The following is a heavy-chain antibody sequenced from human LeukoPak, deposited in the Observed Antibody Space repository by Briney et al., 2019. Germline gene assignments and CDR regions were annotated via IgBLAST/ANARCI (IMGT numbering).Heavy chain of an antibody. CDR1: GFTFSSYA. CDR3: AKDLVIVVVARSLGAFDI. J-gene: IGHJ3*02. Sequence: GGSLGLSCAASGFTFSSYAMSWVRQAPGKGLEWVSAISGSGGSTYYADSVKGRFTISRDNSKNTLYLQMNSLRAEDTAVYYCAKDLVIVVVARSLGAFDIWGQGTMVTVSS. D-gene: IGHD3-22*01. CDR2: ISGSGGST. V-gene: IGHV3-23*01.